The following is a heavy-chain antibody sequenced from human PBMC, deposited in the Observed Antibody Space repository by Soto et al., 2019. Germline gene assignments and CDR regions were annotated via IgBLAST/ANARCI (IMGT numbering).Heavy chain of an antibody. CDR1: GFTFDDYA. V-gene: IGHV3-9*01. CDR3: AKGRFAAAGIKDYFQH. D-gene: IGHD6-13*01. Sequence: GGSLRLSCAASGFTFDDYAMHWVRQAPGKGLEWVSGISWNSGSIGYADSVKGRFTISRDNAKNSLYLQMNSLRAEDTALYYCAKGRFAAAGIKDYFQHWGQGTLVTVSS. CDR2: ISWNSGSI. J-gene: IGHJ1*01.